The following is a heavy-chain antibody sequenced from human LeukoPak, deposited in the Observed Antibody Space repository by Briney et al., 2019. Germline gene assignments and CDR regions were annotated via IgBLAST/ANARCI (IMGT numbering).Heavy chain of an antibody. CDR3: ARVRRWFGESPGEF. CDR2: ISAYNGNT. D-gene: IGHD3-10*01. Sequence: ASVKVSCKASGYTFTSYGISWVRQAPGQGLERMGWISAYNGNTNYAQKLQGRVTMTTDTSTSTAYMELRSLRSDDTAVYYCARVRRWFGESPGEFWGQGTLVTVSS. J-gene: IGHJ4*02. V-gene: IGHV1-18*01. CDR1: GYTFTSYG.